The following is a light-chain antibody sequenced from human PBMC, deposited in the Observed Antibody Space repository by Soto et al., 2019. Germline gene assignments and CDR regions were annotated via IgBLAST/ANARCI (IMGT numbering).Light chain of an antibody. J-gene: IGLJ2*01. Sequence: QPVLTQPASVSGSPGQSITISCTGTSTDIGGYNFVSWYQQHPGKAPKLVIYEVTNRPSGVSHRFSGSKSGNTASLTISGLQAEDEADYYCSSYTSSSNLAFGGGTQLTVL. CDR3: SSYTSSSNLA. V-gene: IGLV2-14*01. CDR1: STDIGGYNF. CDR2: EVT.